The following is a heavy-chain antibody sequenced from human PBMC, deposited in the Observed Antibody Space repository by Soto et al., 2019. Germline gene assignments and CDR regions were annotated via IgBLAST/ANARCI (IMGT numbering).Heavy chain of an antibody. CDR1: GGSFNGYY. J-gene: IGHJ4*02. D-gene: IGHD4-17*01. Sequence: SETLSLTCAVYGGSFNGYYWSWIRQPPGKGLEWLGEITHSGRTIYNPSLKSRVAISIDTSKNQFSLNLNSVTAADTAVYYCARTAGDYEDYWGQGTLVTVSS. CDR2: ITHSGRT. CDR3: ARTAGDYEDY. V-gene: IGHV4-34*01.